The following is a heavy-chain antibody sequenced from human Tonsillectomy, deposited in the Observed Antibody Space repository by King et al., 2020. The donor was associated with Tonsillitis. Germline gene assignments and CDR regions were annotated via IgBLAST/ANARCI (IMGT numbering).Heavy chain of an antibody. CDR1: GFSLSTSGVG. V-gene: IGHV2-5*01. D-gene: IGHD5-18*01. CDR3: AHRLLSDSGYSYGLDD. Sequence: TLKESGPTLVKPTQTLTLTCTFSGFSLSTSGVGVGWIRQPPGKALEWLALIYWNDDKRYSPSLRSRLTITKDTSKNQVVLTMTNMDPVDTATYYCAHRLLSDSGYSYGLDDWGQGTLVTVSS. J-gene: IGHJ4*02. CDR2: IYWNDDK.